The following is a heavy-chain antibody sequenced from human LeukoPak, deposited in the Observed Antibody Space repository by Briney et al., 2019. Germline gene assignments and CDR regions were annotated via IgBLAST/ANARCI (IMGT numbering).Heavy chain of an antibody. J-gene: IGHJ4*02. CDR2: ISGSGGST. CDR3: AKEENYGSGSYYNDYFDY. D-gene: IGHD3-10*01. V-gene: IGHV3-23*01. Sequence: PGGSLRLSCAASGFTFSSYAMSWVRQAPGKGLEWVSAISGSGGSTYYADSVKGRFTISRGNSKNTLYLQMNSLRAEDTAVYYCAKEENYGSGSYYNDYFDYWGQGTLVTVSS. CDR1: GFTFSSYA.